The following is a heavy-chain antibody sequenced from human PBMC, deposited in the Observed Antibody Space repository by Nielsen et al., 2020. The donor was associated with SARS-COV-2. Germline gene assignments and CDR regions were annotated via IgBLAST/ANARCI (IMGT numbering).Heavy chain of an antibody. CDR3: ARRASGYEAHFWYFDL. CDR1: GYSFTNYW. Sequence: GESLKISCEGSGYSFTNYWIGWVRQMPGKGLEWMGIIFPGDSATRYSPSFQGQVTISADKSISTAYLQWSSLKASDTAMYYCARRASGYEAHFWYFDLWGRGTLVTVSS. CDR2: IFPGDSAT. V-gene: IGHV5-51*01. J-gene: IGHJ2*01. D-gene: IGHD5-12*01.